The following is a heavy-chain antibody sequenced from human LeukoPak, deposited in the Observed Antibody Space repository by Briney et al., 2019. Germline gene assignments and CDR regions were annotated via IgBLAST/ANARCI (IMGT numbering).Heavy chain of an antibody. CDR3: ARDGYSGSDAL. Sequence: SETLSLTCTVSGGSISTYYWSWIRQPPGKGLEWIGYIYHSGSTKYNPSLKIRVTISVDTSQNQFSLKLSSVNAADTAVYYCARDGYSGSDALWGQGTLVTVSS. V-gene: IGHV4-59*01. D-gene: IGHD5-12*01. CDR2: IYHSGST. J-gene: IGHJ4*02. CDR1: GGSISTYY.